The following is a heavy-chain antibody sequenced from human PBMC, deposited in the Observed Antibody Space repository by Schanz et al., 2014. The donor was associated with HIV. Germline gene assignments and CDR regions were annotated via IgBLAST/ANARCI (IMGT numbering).Heavy chain of an antibody. CDR2: INTNGGGT. V-gene: IGHV1-46*01. CDR3: AREKMDTGGLDV. J-gene: IGHJ6*02. CDR1: GYTFTGYY. Sequence: QVQLVQSGAEVKKPGASVRVSCKASGYTFTGYYIHWVRQAPGQGLQWMGVINTNGGGTSDTLQGRVIITRDTSTRTVYMYLSNLRFEDSAVYYCAREKMDTGGLDVWGQGTTVTVSS.